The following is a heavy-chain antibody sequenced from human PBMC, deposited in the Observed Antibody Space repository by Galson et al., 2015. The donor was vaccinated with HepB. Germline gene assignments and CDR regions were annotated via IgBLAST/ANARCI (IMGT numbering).Heavy chain of an antibody. CDR2: IDHSGKT. J-gene: IGHJ3*02. Sequence: ETLSLTCGVYGGSFSGSDWTWVRQSPGKGLEWIGQIDHSGKTNYNLSLKSRLTISVDTSKNQFSLKLTSVTAADTSVYYCTRTAWDPLRYSAFDIWGQGTAVTVS. V-gene: IGHV4-34*01. CDR1: GGSFSGSD. D-gene: IGHD1-26*01. CDR3: TRTAWDPLRYSAFDI.